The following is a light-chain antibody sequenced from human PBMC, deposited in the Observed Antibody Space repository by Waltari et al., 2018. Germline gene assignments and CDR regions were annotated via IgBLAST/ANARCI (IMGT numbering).Light chain of an antibody. CDR1: KLGDKY. Sequence: SYELTQPPSVSVSPGQTASITCSGDKLGDKYASWYQQKPGQSPLLVIYQDNKRPSGIPERFSGSNSGNTATLTISGTQAMDEADYYCQAWDGSTARVFGGGTKLTVL. CDR2: QDN. J-gene: IGLJ2*01. CDR3: QAWDGSTARV. V-gene: IGLV3-1*01.